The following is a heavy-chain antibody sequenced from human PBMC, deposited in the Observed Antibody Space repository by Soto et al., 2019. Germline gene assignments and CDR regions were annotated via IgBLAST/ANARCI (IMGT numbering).Heavy chain of an antibody. D-gene: IGHD5-12*01. J-gene: IGHJ6*02. CDR2: IYYSGST. V-gene: IGHV4-59*01. CDR1: GDSIRSYY. Sequence: PSETLSLTCTVSGDSIRSYYWTWIRQPPGKGLELIGYIYYSGSTRYNPSLKSRVTISVDVSKNQFSLKLSSVIAVDTAVYYCARAYGGFDNGLDVWGQGTAVTVSS. CDR3: ARAYGGFDNGLDV.